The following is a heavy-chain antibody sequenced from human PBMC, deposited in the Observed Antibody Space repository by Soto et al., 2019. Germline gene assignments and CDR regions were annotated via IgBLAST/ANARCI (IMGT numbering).Heavy chain of an antibody. V-gene: IGHV2-5*02. J-gene: IGHJ4*02. CDR3: ALLNDGDYTF. D-gene: IGHD4-17*01. Sequence: QITFKESGPTLVKPKQTLALTCTFSGFSVPSDGVGVGWIRQPPGKALEWLAVIFWDDDKRYSPSLESRLSIARDTPKDQVFLTMTNMESVDTATYYCALLNDGDYTFWGQGTRVTVSS. CDR2: IFWDDDK. CDR1: GFSVPSDGVG.